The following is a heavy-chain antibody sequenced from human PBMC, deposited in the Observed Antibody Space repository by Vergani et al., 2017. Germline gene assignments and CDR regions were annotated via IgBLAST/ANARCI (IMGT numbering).Heavy chain of an antibody. D-gene: IGHD6-19*01. CDR2: IIPIFGTA. CDR1: GYTFTSYY. J-gene: IGHJ4*02. CDR3: ASGYSSGWYTDVKDYFDY. V-gene: IGHV1-69*01. Sequence: QVQLVQYGAEVKKPGASVKVSCKASGYTFTSYYMHWVRQAPGQGLEWMGGIIPIFGTANYAQKFQGRVTITADESTSTAYMELSSLRSEDTAVYYCASGYSSGWYTDVKDYFDYWGQGTLVTVSS.